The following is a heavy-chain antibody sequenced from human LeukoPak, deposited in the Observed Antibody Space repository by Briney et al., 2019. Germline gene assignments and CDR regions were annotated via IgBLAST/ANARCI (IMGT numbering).Heavy chain of an antibody. Sequence: PGGSLRLSCAASGFTFSSYSMNWVRQAPGKGLEWVSSISGSSSYIYYADSVKGRFTISRDNAKNSLYLQMNSLRAEDTAVYYCASPYQLLNTLDAFDIWGQGTMVTVSS. D-gene: IGHD2-2*01. V-gene: IGHV3-21*01. CDR1: GFTFSSYS. CDR2: ISGSSSYI. J-gene: IGHJ3*02. CDR3: ASPYQLLNTLDAFDI.